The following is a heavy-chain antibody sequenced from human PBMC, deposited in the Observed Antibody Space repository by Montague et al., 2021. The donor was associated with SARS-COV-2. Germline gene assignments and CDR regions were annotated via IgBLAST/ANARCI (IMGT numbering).Heavy chain of an antibody. V-gene: IGHV4-34*01. D-gene: IGHD2-2*01. CDR2: DNQSGTT. CDR3: ARGRRPVVVPGAGREGRAFDI. Sequence: SETLSLTCAISGGSFINYYWSWIRQPPGKGLEWIGGDNQSGTTVYNPSVKRGVTISKDTYKNQYYLRLNYVTAADTTVYYCARGRRPVVVPGAGREGRAFDIWGQGTMVTVSS. J-gene: IGHJ3*02. CDR1: GGSFINYY.